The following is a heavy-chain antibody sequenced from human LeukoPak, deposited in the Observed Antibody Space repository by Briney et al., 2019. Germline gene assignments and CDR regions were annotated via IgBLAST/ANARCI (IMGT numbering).Heavy chain of an antibody. CDR3: ARGDVYCSGGSCYSFRFDP. CDR1: GYTFTGYY. CDR2: INPNSGGT. Sequence: ASVKVSCKASGYTFTGYYVHWVRQAPGQGLEWMGWINPNSGGTNYAQKFQGRVTMTRDTSISTAYMELSRLRSDDTAVYYCARGDVYCSGGSCYSFRFDPWGQGTLVTVSS. J-gene: IGHJ5*02. V-gene: IGHV1-2*02. D-gene: IGHD2-15*01.